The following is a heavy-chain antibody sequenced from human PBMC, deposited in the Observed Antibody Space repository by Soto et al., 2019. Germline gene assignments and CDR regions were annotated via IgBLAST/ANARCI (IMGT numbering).Heavy chain of an antibody. J-gene: IGHJ4*02. V-gene: IGHV4-59*12. CDR3: ARVRNSRDIDY. CDR1: GGSITSYH. D-gene: IGHD3-22*01. Sequence: SETLSLTCTVSGGSITSYHWSWIRQPPQKGLEWIGYTSYTGKTTYNPSLKSRVTISIDTSKKHFSLRLNSVTAADTAVYYCARVRNSRDIDYWGQGIRVTVSS. CDR2: TSYTGKT.